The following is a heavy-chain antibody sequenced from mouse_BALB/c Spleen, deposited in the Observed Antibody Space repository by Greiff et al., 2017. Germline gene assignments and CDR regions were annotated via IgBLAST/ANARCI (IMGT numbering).Heavy chain of an antibody. CDR2: ISSGSSTI. Sequence: DVHLVESGGGLVQPGGSRKLSCAASGFTFSSFGMHWVRQAPGKGLEWVAYISSGSSTIYYADTVKGRFTISRDNPKNTLFLHMTSLRSEDTAMYYCACGNYGSFFAYWGQGTLVTVSA. D-gene: IGHD1-1*01. J-gene: IGHJ3*01. V-gene: IGHV5-17*02. CDR3: ACGNYGSFFAY. CDR1: GFTFSSFG.